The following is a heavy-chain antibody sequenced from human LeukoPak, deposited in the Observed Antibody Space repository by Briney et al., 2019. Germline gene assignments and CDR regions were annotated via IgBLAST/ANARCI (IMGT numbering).Heavy chain of an antibody. CDR3: ARGVGGLGADY. CDR2: IWHDGNYK. Sequence: GGSLRLSCVASGLTFSNYNMHWVRQAPGKGLEWVAVIWHDGNYKYYVDSVKGRFTISRDNAKNSLYLQMNSLRAEDTAVYYCARGVGGLGADYWGQGTLVTVSS. J-gene: IGHJ4*02. CDR1: GLTFSNYN. V-gene: IGHV3-33*01. D-gene: IGHD3-16*01.